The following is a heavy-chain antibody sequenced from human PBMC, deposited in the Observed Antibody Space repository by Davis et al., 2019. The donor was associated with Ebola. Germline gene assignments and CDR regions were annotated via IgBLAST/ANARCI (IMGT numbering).Heavy chain of an antibody. J-gene: IGHJ4*02. V-gene: IGHV1-24*01. CDR3: ARGITMICDY. Sequence: ASVKVSCKVSGYTLTELSMHWVRQAPGKGLEWMGGFDPEDGETIYAQKFQGRVTISVDTSKNQFSLKLSSVTAADTAVYYCARGITMICDYWGQGTLVTVSS. D-gene: IGHD3-22*01. CDR2: FDPEDGET. CDR1: GYTLTELS.